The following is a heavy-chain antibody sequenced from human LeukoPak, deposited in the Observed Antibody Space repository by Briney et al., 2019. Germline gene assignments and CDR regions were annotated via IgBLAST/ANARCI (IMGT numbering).Heavy chain of an antibody. CDR2: INHSGST. V-gene: IGHV4-34*01. J-gene: IGHJ4*02. D-gene: IGHD5-18*01. CDR3: ARSGYSYGLDY. CDR1: GGSLSGYY. Sequence: SETLSLTCAVYGGSLSGYYWSWIRQPPGKGLEWIGEINHSGSTNYNPSLKSRVTISVDTSKNQFSLELSSVTAADTAVYYCARSGYSYGLDYWGQGTLVTVSS.